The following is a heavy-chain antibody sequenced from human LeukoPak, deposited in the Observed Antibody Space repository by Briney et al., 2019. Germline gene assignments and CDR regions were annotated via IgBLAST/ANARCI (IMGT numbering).Heavy chain of an antibody. Sequence: GGSLRLSCAASGFTFSTYNMNWVRQAPGKGLEWVSSISGSNNYIYYADSVKGRFTISRDNAKNSLSLQMNSLRAEDTAVYYCARARYGPLDYWGQGTLVTVSS. V-gene: IGHV3-21*01. CDR1: GFTFSTYN. CDR2: ISGSNNYI. J-gene: IGHJ4*02. CDR3: ARARYGPLDY. D-gene: IGHD3-9*01.